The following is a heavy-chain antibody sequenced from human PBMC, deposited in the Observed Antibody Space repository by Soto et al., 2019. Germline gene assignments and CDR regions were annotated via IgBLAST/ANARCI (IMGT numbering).Heavy chain of an antibody. CDR1: GFTFSSYG. V-gene: IGHV3-30*18. CDR3: AKDLIVVVTATPMDV. J-gene: IGHJ6*02. Sequence: QVQLVESGGGVVQPGRSLRLSCAASGFTFSSYGMHWVRQAPGKGLEWVAVISYDGSNKYYADSVKGRFTISRDNSKNTLYLQMNSLRAEDTAVYYCAKDLIVVVTATPMDVWGQGTTVTVSS. D-gene: IGHD2-21*02. CDR2: ISYDGSNK.